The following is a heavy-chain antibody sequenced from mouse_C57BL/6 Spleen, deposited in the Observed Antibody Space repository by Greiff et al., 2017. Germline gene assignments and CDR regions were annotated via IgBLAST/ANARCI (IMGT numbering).Heavy chain of an antibody. CDR3: ARVRGLRMGFAY. Sequence: EVQLQQSGPELVKPGASVKISCKASGYTFTDYYMNWVKQSHGKSLEWIGDINPNNGGTSYNQKFKGKATLTVDKSSSTAYMELRSLTSEDSAVYYCARVRGLRMGFAYWGQGTLVTVSA. D-gene: IGHD2-4*01. J-gene: IGHJ3*01. CDR2: INPNNGGT. CDR1: GYTFTDYY. V-gene: IGHV1-26*01.